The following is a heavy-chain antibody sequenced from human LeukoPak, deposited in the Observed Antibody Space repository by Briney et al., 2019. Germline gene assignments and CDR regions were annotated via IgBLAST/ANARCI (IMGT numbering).Heavy chain of an antibody. Sequence: SGGSLRLSCAASGFTFSSYEMNWVRQAPGKGLEWVSYISSSGSTIYYADSVKGRFTISRDNAKNSLYLQMNSLRAEDTAVYYCARVTSGPFDYWGQGTLVTVSS. CDR2: ISSSGSTI. J-gene: IGHJ4*02. CDR3: ARVTSGPFDY. V-gene: IGHV3-48*03. D-gene: IGHD5-12*01. CDR1: GFTFSSYE.